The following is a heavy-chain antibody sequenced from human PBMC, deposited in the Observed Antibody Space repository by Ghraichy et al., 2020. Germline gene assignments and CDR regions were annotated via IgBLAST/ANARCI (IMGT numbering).Heavy chain of an antibody. CDR1: GGSISSYY. CDR3: ARGRDGYNIDY. CDR2: IYYSGST. J-gene: IGHJ4*02. V-gene: IGHV4-59*01. Sequence: SETLSLTCTVSGGSISSYYWSWIRQPPGKGLEWIGYIYYSGSTNYKPSLKSRVTISVDTSKNQFSLKLSSVTAADTAVYYCARGRDGYNIDYWGQGTLVTVSS. D-gene: IGHD5-24*01.